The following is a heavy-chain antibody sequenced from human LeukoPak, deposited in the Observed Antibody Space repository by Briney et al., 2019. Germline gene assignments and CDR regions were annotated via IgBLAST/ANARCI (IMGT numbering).Heavy chain of an antibody. D-gene: IGHD3-3*01. CDR2: ISSNGGST. J-gene: IGHJ3*02. V-gene: IGHV3-64*01. CDR3: ASRLRFLEWLSYDAFDI. CDR1: GFTFSSYA. Sequence: GGSLRLSCAASGFTFSSYAMRWVRQAPGKGLEYVSAISSNGGSTYYANSVKGRFTISRDNSKNTLYLQMGSLRAEDMAVYYCASRLRFLEWLSYDAFDIWGQGTMVTVSS.